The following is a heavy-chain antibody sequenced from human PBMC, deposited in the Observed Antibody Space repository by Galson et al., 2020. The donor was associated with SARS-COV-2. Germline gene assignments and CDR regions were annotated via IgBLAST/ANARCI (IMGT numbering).Heavy chain of an antibody. Sequence: GGSPRLSCAASGFTFSSYRMHWVRQAPGKGLERVAFIRYDGSNKYYADSVKGRFTISRDNSKNTLYLQMNSLRAEDTAVYYCAKGYSSSMDVWGKGTTVTVSS. CDR2: IRYDGSNK. V-gene: IGHV3-30*02. D-gene: IGHD6-6*01. CDR3: AKGYSSSMDV. CDR1: GFTFSSYR. J-gene: IGHJ6*04.